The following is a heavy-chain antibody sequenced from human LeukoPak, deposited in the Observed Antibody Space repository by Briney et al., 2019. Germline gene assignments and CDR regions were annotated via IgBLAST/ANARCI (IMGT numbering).Heavy chain of an antibody. CDR2: INPNSGGT. J-gene: IGHJ5*02. Sequence: ASVTVSCKASGYTFTGYYMHWVRQAPGQGLEWMGRINPNSGGTNYAQKFQGRVTMTGDTSISTAYMELSRLRSDDTAVYYCARERVPGNWLDHWGQGTLVTVSS. CDR1: GYTFTGYY. CDR3: ARERVPGNWLDH. V-gene: IGHV1-2*06.